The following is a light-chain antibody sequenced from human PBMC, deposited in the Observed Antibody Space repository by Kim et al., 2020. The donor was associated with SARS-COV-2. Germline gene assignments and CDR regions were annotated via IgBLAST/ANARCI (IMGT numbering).Light chain of an antibody. J-gene: IGLJ2*01. CDR3: CSYVGSSVV. Sequence: QSALTQPRSVSGSPGQSVTISCTGTSTDVGGYDYVSWYQQRPGKAPKLIIYDVNKRPSGVPDRFSGSKSGNTASLTVSGLQAEDEADYYCCSYVGSSVVFGGGTQLTVL. V-gene: IGLV2-11*01. CDR2: DVN. CDR1: STDVGGYDY.